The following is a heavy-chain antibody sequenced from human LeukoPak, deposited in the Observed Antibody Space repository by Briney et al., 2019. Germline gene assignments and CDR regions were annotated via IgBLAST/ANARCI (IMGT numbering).Heavy chain of an antibody. J-gene: IGHJ4*01. D-gene: IGHD2/OR15-2a*01. CDR2: INEDGTIQ. Sequence: GGSLRLSCAASGFSISDYWMNRVRLVPGQGLEWVANINEDGTIQDYVASVRGRFTISRNNAKNSLYLQMNSLGAEDTAVYYCASRESSMSRSHWGHGTLVTVSS. V-gene: IGHV3-7*01. CDR3: ASRESSMSRSH. CDR1: GFSISDYW.